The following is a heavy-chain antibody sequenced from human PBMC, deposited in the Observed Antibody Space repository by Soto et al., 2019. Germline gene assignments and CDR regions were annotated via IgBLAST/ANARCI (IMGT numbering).Heavy chain of an antibody. D-gene: IGHD2-15*01. Sequence: EVQLVESGGGLVQPGGSLRLSCAASGFTFSSYWMSWIRQAPGKGLEWVANIKQDGSEKYYVDSVKGRFTISRDNAQNSLYLQMNSLRAEDTAVYYCARDRLLLGYCSGGSCYSGSDYWGQGTLVTVSS. CDR3: ARDRLLLGYCSGGSCYSGSDY. CDR1: GFTFSSYW. J-gene: IGHJ4*02. CDR2: IKQDGSEK. V-gene: IGHV3-7*05.